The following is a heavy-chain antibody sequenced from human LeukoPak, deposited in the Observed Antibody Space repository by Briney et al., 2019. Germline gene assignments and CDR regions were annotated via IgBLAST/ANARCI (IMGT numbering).Heavy chain of an antibody. CDR2: ISGSGGST. CDR3: AREREWGDYGDSRLQAGFDY. Sequence: GGSLRLSCAASGFTFSSYAMSWVRQAPGKGLEWVSAISGSGGSTYYADSVKGRFTISRDNSKNTLYLQMNSLRSEDTAVYYCAREREWGDYGDSRLQAGFDYWGQGTLVTVSS. D-gene: IGHD4-17*01. V-gene: IGHV3-23*01. CDR1: GFTFSSYA. J-gene: IGHJ4*02.